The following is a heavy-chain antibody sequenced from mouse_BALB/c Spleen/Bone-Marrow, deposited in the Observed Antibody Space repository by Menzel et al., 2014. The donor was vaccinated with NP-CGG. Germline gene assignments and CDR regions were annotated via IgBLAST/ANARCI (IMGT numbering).Heavy chain of an antibody. Sequence: VQLQQSGGGLVQPGGSLKLSCAGSGFDFSRYWMSWVRQAPGKGLEWIGEVNPDSSTINYTPSLKDKFIISRDNAKNTLYLQMSKVRSEDTALYYCARGGYGSSYWFAYWGQGTLVTVSA. D-gene: IGHD1-1*01. J-gene: IGHJ3*01. CDR1: GFDFSRYW. CDR2: VNPDSSTI. CDR3: ARGGYGSSYWFAY. V-gene: IGHV4-1*02.